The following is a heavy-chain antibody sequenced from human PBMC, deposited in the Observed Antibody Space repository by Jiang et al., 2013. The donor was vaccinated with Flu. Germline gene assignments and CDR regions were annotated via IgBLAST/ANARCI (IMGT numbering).Heavy chain of an antibody. CDR3: ARRVKKRGDSSGYYGY. CDR1: GYSFTSYW. V-gene: IGHV5-10-1*01. J-gene: IGHJ4*02. Sequence: GAEVKKPGESLRISCKGSGYSFTSYWISWVRQMPGKGLEWMGRIDPSDSYTNYSPSFQGHVTISADKSISTAYLQWSSLKASDTAMYYCARRVKKRGDSSGYYGYWGQGTLVTVSS. CDR2: IDPSDSYT. D-gene: IGHD3-22*01.